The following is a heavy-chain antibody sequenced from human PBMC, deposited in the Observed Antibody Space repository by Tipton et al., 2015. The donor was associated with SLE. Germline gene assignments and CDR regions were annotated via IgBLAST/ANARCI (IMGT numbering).Heavy chain of an antibody. J-gene: IGHJ4*02. V-gene: IGHV3-7*01. CDR2: IKQDGSEK. CDR1: GFTFSSYW. D-gene: IGHD3-3*01. CDR3: ARAYYDFWSGYFDY. Sequence: SLRLSCAASGFTFSSYWMSWVRRAPGKGLEWVANIKQDGSEKYYVDSVKGRFTISRDNAKNSLYLQMNSLRAEDTAVYYCARAYYDFWSGYFDYWGQGTLVTVSS.